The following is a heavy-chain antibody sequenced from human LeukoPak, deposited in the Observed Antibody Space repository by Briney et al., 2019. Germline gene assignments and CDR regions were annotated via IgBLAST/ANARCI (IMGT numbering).Heavy chain of an antibody. V-gene: IGHV3-48*04. CDR3: ARVSSSSLFDY. Sequence: GGSLRLSCAASGFTFSSYSMNWVRQAPGKGLEWVSYISSSDNTIYYADSVTGRFTISRDNAENSLSLQMNSLRADDTAVYYCARVSSSSLFDYWGHGILVTVSS. CDR2: ISSSDNTI. CDR1: GFTFSSYS. J-gene: IGHJ5*01. D-gene: IGHD6-6*01.